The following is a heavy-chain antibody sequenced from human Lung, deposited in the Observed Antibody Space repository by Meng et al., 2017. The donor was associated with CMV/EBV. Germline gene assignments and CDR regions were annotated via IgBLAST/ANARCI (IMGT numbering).Heavy chain of an antibody. CDR3: VRYANSQYGRDV. J-gene: IGHJ6*02. Sequence: GESXKISCAASGFTFTTFWMTWVRQAPGKGLEWVANIKEDGSGQWYVVSMKGRFTISRDNAKKSVYLQMNSLRAEDTAVYYCVRYANSQYGRDVWDQGTTVTVSS. V-gene: IGHV3-7*01. D-gene: IGHD2-21*01. CDR2: IKEDGSGQ. CDR1: GFTFTTFW.